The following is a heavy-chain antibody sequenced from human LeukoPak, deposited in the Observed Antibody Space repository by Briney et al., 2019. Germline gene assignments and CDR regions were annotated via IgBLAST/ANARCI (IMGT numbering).Heavy chain of an antibody. D-gene: IGHD2-21*01. Sequence: GGSLRLSCAASGFTFSSYSMNWVRHAPGKGLEWVSSISSSSSYIYYADSVKGRFTISRDNAKNSLYLQMNSLRAEDTAVYYCARGLLAGSFDIWGQGTMVTVSS. CDR3: ARGLLAGSFDI. V-gene: IGHV3-21*01. J-gene: IGHJ3*02. CDR2: ISSSSSYI. CDR1: GFTFSSYS.